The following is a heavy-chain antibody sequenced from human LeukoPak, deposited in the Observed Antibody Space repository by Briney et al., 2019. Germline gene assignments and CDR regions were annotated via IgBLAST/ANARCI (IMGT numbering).Heavy chain of an antibody. D-gene: IGHD6-6*01. CDR1: GYSISSGYY. J-gene: IGHJ4*02. Sequence: PSETLSLTCAVSGYSISSGYYWGWIRQPPGKGLEWIGSIYHSGSTYYNPSLKSRVTISVDTSKNQFSLKLSSVTAADTAVYYYARPRTSIAGGFYFDYWGQGTLVTVSS. V-gene: IGHV4-38-2*01. CDR2: IYHSGST. CDR3: ARPRTSIAGGFYFDY.